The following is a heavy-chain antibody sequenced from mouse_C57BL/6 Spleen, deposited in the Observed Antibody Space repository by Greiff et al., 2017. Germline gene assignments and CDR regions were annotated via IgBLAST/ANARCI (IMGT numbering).Heavy chain of an antibody. CDR2: IYPGDGDT. V-gene: IGHV1-80*01. J-gene: IGHJ1*03. D-gene: IGHD2-1*01. CDR1: GYAFSSYC. CDR3: ARFYYGNYWYFDV. Sequence: VQLQESGAELVKPGASVKISCKASGYAFSSYCMNWVKQRPGKGLEWIGQIYPGDGDTNYNGKFKGKATLTADKSSSTAYMQLSSLTSEDSAVYFCARFYYGNYWYFDVWGTGTTVTVSS.